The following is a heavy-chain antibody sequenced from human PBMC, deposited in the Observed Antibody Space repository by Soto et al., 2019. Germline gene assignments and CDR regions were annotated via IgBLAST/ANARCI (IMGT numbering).Heavy chain of an antibody. CDR3: ARNMDYYYGRGSGNGHGV. Sequence: QVQLVQSGAEVKEPGDSVRVSCEAHGYTFTAYHIHWVRQAPGQGLEWMGWINPKFGDTTYAQDFQGRVSMTRDMSISTVYMELSRLTSDDTAIYYCARNMDYYYGRGSGNGHGVWGQGTTVTVFS. CDR2: INPKFGDT. D-gene: IGHD3-10*02. CDR1: GYTFTAYH. V-gene: IGHV1-2*02. J-gene: IGHJ6*02.